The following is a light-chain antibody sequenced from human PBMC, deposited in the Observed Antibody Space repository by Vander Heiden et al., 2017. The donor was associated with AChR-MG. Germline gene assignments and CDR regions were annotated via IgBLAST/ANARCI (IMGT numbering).Light chain of an antibody. CDR1: QGNDNY. Sequence: DIQLTQSPSSLSASVGDRVIITYRGSQGNDNYLAWYQQKPGKIPKLLIYAASTRQTGVPARFSGSGSGTDFTLTISSLQPEDVATYYCQKYSRAPLTFGGGTRVEI. J-gene: IGKJ4*01. CDR3: QKYSRAPLT. V-gene: IGKV1-27*01. CDR2: AAS.